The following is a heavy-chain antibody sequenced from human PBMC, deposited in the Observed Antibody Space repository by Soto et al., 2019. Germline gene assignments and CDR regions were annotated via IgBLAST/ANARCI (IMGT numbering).Heavy chain of an antibody. Sequence: ASVKVSCKASGYTFTGYYMHWVRQAPGQGLEWMGWINPNSGGTNYARKFQGWVTMTRDTSISTAYMELSRLRSDDTAVYYCAREYVWSGYYYYGMDVWGQGTTVTVSS. D-gene: IGHD3-3*01. CDR1: GYTFTGYY. J-gene: IGHJ6*02. CDR2: INPNSGGT. V-gene: IGHV1-2*04. CDR3: AREYVWSGYYYYGMDV.